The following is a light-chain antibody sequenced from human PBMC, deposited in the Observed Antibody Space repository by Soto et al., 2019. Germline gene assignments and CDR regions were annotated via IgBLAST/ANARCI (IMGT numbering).Light chain of an antibody. Sequence: QSALTQPASVSGSPGQSITISCTGTSSDIGAYKYVSWYQQHPGKAPKLIIYEVRNRPSGVSSRFSGSKSGNTASLTISGLQAEDEADYYCSSYTSSSTLFGGGTQLTVL. CDR2: EVR. CDR3: SSYTSSSTL. V-gene: IGLV2-14*01. CDR1: SSDIGAYKY. J-gene: IGLJ2*01.